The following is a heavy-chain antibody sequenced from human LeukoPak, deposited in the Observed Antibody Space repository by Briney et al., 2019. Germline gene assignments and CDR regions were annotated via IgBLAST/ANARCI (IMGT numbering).Heavy chain of an antibody. J-gene: IGHJ4*02. V-gene: IGHV3-7*05. CDR2: IKQDGSEK. D-gene: IGHD2-15*01. CDR1: GFTFSSYW. Sequence: GGSLRLSCAASGFTFSSYWMTWVRQAPGKGLEWVANIKQDGSEKYYVDSVKGRFTISKDNAKNSLYLQMNSLRAEDTAMYYCARQERDCSGTTCYSRGRFDYWGQGTLVTVSS. CDR3: ARQERDCSGTTCYSRGRFDY.